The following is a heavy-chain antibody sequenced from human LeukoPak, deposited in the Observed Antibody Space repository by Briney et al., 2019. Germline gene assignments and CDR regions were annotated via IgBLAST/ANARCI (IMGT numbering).Heavy chain of an antibody. D-gene: IGHD3-10*01. J-gene: IGHJ5*02. CDR2: IYYSGST. CDR3: ARHSDYYYMIRGPFDP. V-gene: IGHV4-39*01. CDR1: GGSISSSSYY. Sequence: SETLSLTCTVSGGSISSSSYYWGWIRQPQGKGLEGIGSIYYSGSTYYKSSLKSRVAMSVDMSKNQFSLKLSSVTAADTAVYYCARHSDYYYMIRGPFDPWSQGTLVTVSS.